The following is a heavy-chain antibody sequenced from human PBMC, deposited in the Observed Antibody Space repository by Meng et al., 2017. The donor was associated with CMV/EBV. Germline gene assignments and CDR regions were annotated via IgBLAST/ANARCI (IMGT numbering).Heavy chain of an antibody. CDR1: GGTVSGYA. V-gene: IGHV1-69*10. Sequence: SKACGGTVSGYAISCALQAPGQGLEWMGGIIPLLGIANYAQMFQSRVTITADKSTSTAYMELSSLRSEDTAVYYCARYSSSQGYFDYWGQGTLVTVSS. J-gene: IGHJ4*02. CDR3: ARYSSSQGYFDY. D-gene: IGHD6-13*01. CDR2: IIPLLGIA.